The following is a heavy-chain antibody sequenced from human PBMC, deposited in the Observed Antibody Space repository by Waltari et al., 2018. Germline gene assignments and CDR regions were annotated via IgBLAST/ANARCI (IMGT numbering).Heavy chain of an antibody. CDR2: INTQTGNP. CDR1: GYSFTEYA. CDR3: SREAVAGTNTIVDY. D-gene: IGHD1-7*01. J-gene: IGHJ4*02. V-gene: IGHV7-4-1*01. Sequence: QVHLAQSGSELTRPGASVRISWLPSGYSFTEYAINWVRQAPGLGLQWLGWINTQTGNPTYAQGLSGRFVFSLDTSFATAYLQIDSLTTSDTAVYFCSREAVAGTNTIVDYWGRGTLVTV.